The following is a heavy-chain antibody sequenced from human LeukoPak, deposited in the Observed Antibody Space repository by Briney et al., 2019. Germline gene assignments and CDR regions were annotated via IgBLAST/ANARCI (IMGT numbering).Heavy chain of an antibody. D-gene: IGHD3-22*01. V-gene: IGHV3-30*02. CDR1: GFTFSSYG. CDR2: IRYDGSNK. CDR3: ARNLYYYDSSGYYHPCMEV. J-gene: IGHJ6*02. Sequence: GGSLRLSCAASGFTFSSYGMHWVRQAPGKGLEWVAFIRYDGSNKYYADSVKGRFTISRDNAKNSLYLQMNSLRAEDTAVYYCARNLYYYDSSGYYHPCMEVWGQGTTVTVSS.